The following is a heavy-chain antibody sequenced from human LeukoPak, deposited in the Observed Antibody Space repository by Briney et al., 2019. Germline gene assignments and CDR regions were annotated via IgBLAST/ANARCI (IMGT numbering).Heavy chain of an antibody. V-gene: IGHV3-53*01. CDR3: AREGSSSWFYYYGMDV. CDR1: GFTVSSNY. D-gene: IGHD6-13*01. J-gene: IGHJ6*02. CDR2: IYSGGST. Sequence: PGGSLRLSCAASGFTVSSNYMSWVRQAPGKGLEWVSVIYSGGSTYYADSVKGRFTISRDNSKNTLYLQMNSLRAEDTAVYYCAREGSSSWFYYYGMDVWGQGTTVTVSS.